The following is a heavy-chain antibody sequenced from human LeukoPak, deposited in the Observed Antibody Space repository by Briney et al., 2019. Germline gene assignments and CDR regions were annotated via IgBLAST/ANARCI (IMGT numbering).Heavy chain of an antibody. CDR3: AITHYDILTGYPYYYYMDV. D-gene: IGHD3-9*01. J-gene: IGHJ6*03. Sequence: SVKVSCKASGGTFSSYAISLVRQAPRQGLEWMGGIIPIFGTANYAQKFQGRVTITTDESTSTAYMELSSLRSEDTAVYYCAITHYDILTGYPYYYYMDVWGKGTTVTVSS. CDR2: IIPIFGTA. CDR1: GGTFSSYA. V-gene: IGHV1-69*05.